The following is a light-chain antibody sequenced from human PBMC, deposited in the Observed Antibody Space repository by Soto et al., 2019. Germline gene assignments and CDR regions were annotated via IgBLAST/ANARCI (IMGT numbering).Light chain of an antibody. CDR1: QSLVHSDGNTY. CDR3: MQGTEFPLT. Sequence: DILMTQTPLSSPVTLGQPASISCTSSQSLVHSDGNTYLSWLHQRPGQPPRLLIYKISNRLSGLPERFSGTRAGTDLTPPIRRVEPEDVGVYYCMQGTEFPLTFCGGTKLAIK. J-gene: IGKJ4*01. CDR2: KIS. V-gene: IGKV2-24*01.